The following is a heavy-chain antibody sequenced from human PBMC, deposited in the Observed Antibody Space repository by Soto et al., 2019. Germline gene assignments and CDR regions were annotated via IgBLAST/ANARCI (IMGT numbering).Heavy chain of an antibody. V-gene: IGHV3-53*04. J-gene: IGHJ5*02. CDR3: AREVGQGGFAP. D-gene: IGHD3-10*01. CDR1: GFTVSSHY. CDR2: IYSGGST. Sequence: EVQLVESGGGLVQPGGSLRHYCAASGFTVSSHYMSWVRQAPGNVLEWVSVIYSGGSTYYADSVKGRFTISRHNSKNSLYLQMNCLRAEDTAVYSCAREVGQGGFAPWGQGTLVTVSS.